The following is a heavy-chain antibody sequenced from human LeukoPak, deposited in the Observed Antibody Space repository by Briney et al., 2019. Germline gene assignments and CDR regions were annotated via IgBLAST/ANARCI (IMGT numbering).Heavy chain of an antibody. D-gene: IGHD2-2*01. J-gene: IGHJ6*03. Sequence: KPSETLSLTCTVSGGSISSDYLSWSRQPAGKGLEWIGHIYTSGSTNYNPSLTGRVTMSLDTSKNQFSLKLTSVTAADTAVYYCARVGLSSRGYYYYMDVWGRGTTVTVSS. CDR2: IYTSGST. CDR1: GGSISSDY. CDR3: ARVGLSSRGYYYYMDV. V-gene: IGHV4-4*07.